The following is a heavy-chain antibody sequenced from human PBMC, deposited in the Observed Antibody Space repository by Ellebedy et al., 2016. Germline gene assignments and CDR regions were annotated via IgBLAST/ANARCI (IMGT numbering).Heavy chain of an antibody. D-gene: IGHD4-23*01. Sequence: ASVKVSXKASGYTFTSYDINWVRQAPGQGLEWMGWINPNSGDTNYAQKLQGRVTMTTDTSTSTAYMELRSLRSDDTAVYYCARDEVYGGRGAFDIWGQGTMVTVSS. CDR3: ARDEVYGGRGAFDI. CDR1: GYTFTSYD. J-gene: IGHJ3*02. V-gene: IGHV1-18*01. CDR2: INPNSGDT.